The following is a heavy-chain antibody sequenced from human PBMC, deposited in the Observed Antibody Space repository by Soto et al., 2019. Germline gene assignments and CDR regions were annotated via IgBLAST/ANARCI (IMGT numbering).Heavy chain of an antibody. CDR1: GFSLSSIGMC. CDR3: ARSITRSSFFNWFDS. D-gene: IGHD3-3*01. V-gene: IGHV2-70*01. J-gene: IGHJ5*01. Sequence: GSGPTLVNPTQTLTLTCTFSGFSLSSIGMCVSWIRQPPGKALEWLALIDWDGDEYYSTSLETRLTISKDTSKNQVVLTMSNMDPVDTATYYCARSITRSSFFNWFDSWGQRTLVTVSS. CDR2: IDWDGDE.